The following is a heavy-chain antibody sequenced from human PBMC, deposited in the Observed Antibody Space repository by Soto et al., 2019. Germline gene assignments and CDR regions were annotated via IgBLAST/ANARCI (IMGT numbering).Heavy chain of an antibody. Sequence: EVHLVESGGGLVQPGGSLSLSCAGSGFNFGNYWMTWVRQAPGKGLEWLTNINTDGSEAYHVDSVRGRFTISRDTAKSSLLLEMNSLRDEDPAVYFCARCGAQFSKSEWGGQGTLVTVSS. D-gene: IGHD2-8*01. CDR1: GFNFGNYW. CDR2: INTDGSEA. J-gene: IGHJ4*02. V-gene: IGHV3-7*01. CDR3: ARCGAQFSKSEW.